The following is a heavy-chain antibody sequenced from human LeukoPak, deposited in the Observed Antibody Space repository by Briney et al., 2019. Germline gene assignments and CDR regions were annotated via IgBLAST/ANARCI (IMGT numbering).Heavy chain of an antibody. Sequence: PGGSLRLSCAASGFTFSSYAMHWVRQAPGKGLEWVAVISYDGSNKYYADSVKGRFTISRDNSKNTLYLQMNSLRAEDTAVYYCAREAMVRGVTGNRWFDLWGQGTLVTVSS. V-gene: IGHV3-30*04. CDR2: ISYDGSNK. CDR3: AREAMVRGVTGNRWFDL. J-gene: IGHJ5*02. CDR1: GFTFSSYA. D-gene: IGHD3-10*01.